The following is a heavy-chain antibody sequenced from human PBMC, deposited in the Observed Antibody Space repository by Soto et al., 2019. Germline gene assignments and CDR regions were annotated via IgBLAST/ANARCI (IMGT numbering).Heavy chain of an antibody. D-gene: IGHD5-12*01. CDR2: IYCSGST. J-gene: IGHJ4*02. CDR1: GGSIGSSSYY. CDR3: ASLKDIVATITPYYFDY. V-gene: IGHV4-39*02. Sequence: WETLCLTCTVSGGSIGSSSYYWGWIRQPPGKGLAWIGSIYCSGSTYYNPSLKSRVTISVDTSKNHFSLKLSSVTAAVTAVYYCASLKDIVATITPYYFDYWGQGTLVTVSS.